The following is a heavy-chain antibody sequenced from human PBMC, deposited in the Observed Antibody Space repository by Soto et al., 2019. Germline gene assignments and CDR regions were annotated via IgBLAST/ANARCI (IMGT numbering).Heavy chain of an antibody. CDR2: IDSGGDT. D-gene: IGHD3-16*01. CDR1: GLTISTNY. V-gene: IGHV3-53*01. J-gene: IGHJ6*02. CDR3: ARGGSLFYYYGIDV. Sequence: GGSLRLSCAASGLTISTNYMTWVRQAPGKGLEWVSLIDSGGDTYYADSVKGRFTISRDSFKNTLYPQMNNVRAEDTAVYNCARGGSLFYYYGIDVWGQGTTVTVSS.